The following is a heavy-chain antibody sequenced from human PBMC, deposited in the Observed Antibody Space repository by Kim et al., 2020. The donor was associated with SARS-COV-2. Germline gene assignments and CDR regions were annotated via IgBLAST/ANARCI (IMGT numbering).Heavy chain of an antibody. D-gene: IGHD3-10*01. J-gene: IGHJ5*02. CDR1: GYTFTSYY. V-gene: IGHV1-46*01. Sequence: ASVKVSCKASGYTFTSYYIHWIRQAPGQGLEWVGIINPNGGSPTYTQKFQGRVTMTRDTSTNTVYLELSSLTSEDTAVYYCARGAGSGSYYSPWGQGTLVTVSS. CDR2: INPNGGSP. CDR3: ARGAGSGSYYSP.